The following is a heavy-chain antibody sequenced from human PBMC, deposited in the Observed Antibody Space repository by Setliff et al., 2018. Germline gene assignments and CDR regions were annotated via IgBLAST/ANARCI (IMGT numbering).Heavy chain of an antibody. J-gene: IGHJ6*03. D-gene: IGHD3-10*01. CDR1: GGSISSYY. V-gene: IGHV4-59*08. CDR3: ARSSYYASGNSHNYYMDV. CDR2: FYHSGST. Sequence: SETLSLTCNVSGGSISSYYWTWIRQPPGEGLEWIGYFYHSGSTNYNPSLKGRVTMTSDTSRNQLSLKLTSVSAADTAIYYCARSSYYASGNSHNYYMDVWGKGTAVTVSS.